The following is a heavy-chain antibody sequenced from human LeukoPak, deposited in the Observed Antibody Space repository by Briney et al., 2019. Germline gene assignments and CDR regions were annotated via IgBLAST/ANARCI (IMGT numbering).Heavy chain of an antibody. CDR3: AKRNSVPGAGGAYDF. Sequence: GGSLRLSCAASGFTFISYAMIWVRQAPGKGLEWVSSIVGSDARTYYADCGEGRFIIYRDNSKSMLYLHRNSLRAEDTAVYYCAKRNSVPGAGGAYDFWGQGTMVTVSS. V-gene: IGHV3-23*01. J-gene: IGHJ3*01. CDR1: GFTFISYA. CDR2: IVGSDART. D-gene: IGHD6-19*01.